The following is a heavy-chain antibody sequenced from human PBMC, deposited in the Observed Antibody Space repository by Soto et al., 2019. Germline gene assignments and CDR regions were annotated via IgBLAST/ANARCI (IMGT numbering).Heavy chain of an antibody. J-gene: IGHJ4*02. CDR2: IIPILETT. CDR3: ASGGTTVNRRFDF. CDR1: GGTSSSYA. V-gene: IGHV1-69*01. Sequence: QVQVVQSGAEVKKPGSSVRVSCKASGGTSSSYAITWMRQAPGQGLEWMGGIIPILETTDYAQKCQGRVTLTADESTSTVYMEMSRLTSEDTAVYYCASGGTTVNRRFDFWGQGTLGTVSS. D-gene: IGHD4-4*01.